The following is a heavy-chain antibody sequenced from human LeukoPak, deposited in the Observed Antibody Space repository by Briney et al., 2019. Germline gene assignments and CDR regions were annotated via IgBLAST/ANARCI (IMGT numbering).Heavy chain of an antibody. J-gene: IGHJ4*02. CDR1: GFSLSTSGVH. Sequence: ESGPTLVKPTQTLTLTCTLSGFSLSTSGVHVGWIRQPPGKALEWLATIYWNDDKRYSPSVKSRLTITKDTSKNQVVLTMTNMDPVDTATYYGAHRRSIPAYDYWGQGTVVTGSS. CDR2: IYWNDDK. D-gene: IGHD6-6*01. CDR3: AHRRSIPAYDY. V-gene: IGHV2-5*01.